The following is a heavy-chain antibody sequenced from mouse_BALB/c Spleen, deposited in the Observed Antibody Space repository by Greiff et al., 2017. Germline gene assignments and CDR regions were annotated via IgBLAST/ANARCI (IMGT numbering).Heavy chain of an antibody. J-gene: IGHJ3*01. V-gene: IGHV1S81*02. CDR2: INPSNGRT. CDR1: GYTFTSYW. CDR3: ARENGNPWFAY. D-gene: IGHD2-1*01. Sequence: QVQLQQPGAELVKPGASVKLSCKASGYTFTSYWMHWVKQRPGQGLEWIGEINPSNGRTNYNEKFKSKATLTVDKSSSTAYSQLSSLTSEDAAVYYCARENGNPWFAYWGQGTLVTVSA.